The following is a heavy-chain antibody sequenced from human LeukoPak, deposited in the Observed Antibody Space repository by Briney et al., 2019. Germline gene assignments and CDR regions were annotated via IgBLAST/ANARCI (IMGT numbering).Heavy chain of an antibody. D-gene: IGHD3-22*01. J-gene: IGHJ4*02. CDR1: GFTFSTYE. CDR2: IKEGGSEK. V-gene: IGHV3-7*01. CDR3: ARVDSAEKRDFDY. Sequence: GGSLGLSCVGSGFTFSTYEMTWVRQAPGKGLEWVANIKEGGSEKYYVDSVKGRFTISRDNAKNSAFLQMNSLRAEDTAVYYCARVDSAEKRDFDYWGQGTLVTVSS.